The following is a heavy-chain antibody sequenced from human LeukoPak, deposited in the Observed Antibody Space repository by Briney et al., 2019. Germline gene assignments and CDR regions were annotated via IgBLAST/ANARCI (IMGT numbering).Heavy chain of an antibody. J-gene: IGHJ3*02. CDR1: GFHFPTYW. CDR2: IKQDGNDK. V-gene: IGHV3-7*03. Sequence: GGSLRLSCAVSGFHFPTYWMTWVRQAPGKGLEWVANIKQDGNDKNYVDSVKGRFTISRDNAKKLLYLQMNSLRFEDTAIYYCARDLPDVLTGSSDNAFDIWGQGTTVTVSS. D-gene: IGHD3-9*01. CDR3: ARDLPDVLTGSSDNAFDI.